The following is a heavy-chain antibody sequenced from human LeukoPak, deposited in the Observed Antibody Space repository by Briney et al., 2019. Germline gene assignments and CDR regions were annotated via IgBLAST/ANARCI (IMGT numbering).Heavy chain of an antibody. CDR3: ARDVGSGSPTLDP. D-gene: IGHD3-10*01. Sequence: GASVKVSCKATGYTFTSYGISWVRQVPGQGLEWMGWISAYNGNTKYAQHLQGRVTMTTDTSTNTAYMELRSLTSDDTAVYYCARDVGSGSPTLDPWGQGTLVTVSS. CDR1: GYTFTSYG. CDR2: ISAYNGNT. J-gene: IGHJ5*02. V-gene: IGHV1-18*01.